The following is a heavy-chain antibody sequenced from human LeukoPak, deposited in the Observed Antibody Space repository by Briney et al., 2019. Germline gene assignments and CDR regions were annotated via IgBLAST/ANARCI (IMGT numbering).Heavy chain of an antibody. CDR2: IYYSGST. CDR1: GGSISSYY. D-gene: IGHD6-13*01. Sequence: SETLSLTCTVSGGSISSYYWSWIRQPPGKGLEWIGYIYYSGSTNYNPSLKSRVTISVDTSKNQFSLKLSSVTAADTAVYYCARGDGRSSWPIAFNWFDPWGQGTLVTVSS. V-gene: IGHV4-59*01. J-gene: IGHJ5*02. CDR3: ARGDGRSSWPIAFNWFDP.